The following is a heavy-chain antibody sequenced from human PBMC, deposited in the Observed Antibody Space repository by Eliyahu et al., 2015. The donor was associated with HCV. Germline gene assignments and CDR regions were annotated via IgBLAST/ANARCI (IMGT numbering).Heavy chain of an antibody. J-gene: IGHJ6*02. D-gene: IGHD2-2*01. CDR1: GFXVIXNY. CDR3: ARAYCSGTSCYDGYYYGMDV. CDR2: IYSGGST. Sequence: EVQLVESGGGLVQPGGSLRLSCAASGFXVIXNYXTWVRQPPGKGLEWVSFIYSGGSTYYADSVKGRFTISRDNYKNTLYLQMNSLRVEDTAVYYCARAYCSGTSCYDGYYYGMDVWGQGTTVTVSS. V-gene: IGHV3-66*01.